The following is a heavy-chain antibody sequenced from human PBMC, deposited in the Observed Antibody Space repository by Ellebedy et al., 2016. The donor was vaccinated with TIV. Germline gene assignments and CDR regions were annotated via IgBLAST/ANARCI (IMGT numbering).Heavy chain of an antibody. CDR1: GFTFSSYW. Sequence: GGSLRLSCAASGFTFSSYWMHWVRQAPGKGLEWVAFKRFDGRMEYNGDSVKGRFIISRDVSKNTLYLQMNRLRAEDTAMYYCTRETNSPPGAVAGTGFDCWGQGTLVIVSS. CDR2: KRFDGRME. CDR3: TRETNSPPGAVAGTGFDC. V-gene: IGHV3-30*02. J-gene: IGHJ4*02. D-gene: IGHD6-19*01.